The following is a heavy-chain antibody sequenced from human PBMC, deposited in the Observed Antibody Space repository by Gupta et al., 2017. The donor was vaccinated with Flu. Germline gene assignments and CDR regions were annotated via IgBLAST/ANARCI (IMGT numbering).Heavy chain of an antibody. Sequence: QVQLQESGPGLVRPSQTLSLTCSVSGVSMSSGSYFWAWIRQPAGKGLEWIGRIYLSGDTNRNPSLKSRATLSIDTSKNEFSLKLRAVSAADTAVYFCAREDTMTFFVDNGGHGALVTVSS. CDR1: GVSMSSGSYF. J-gene: IGHJ4*01. CDR3: AREDTMTFFVDN. CDR2: IYLSGDT. V-gene: IGHV4-61*02. D-gene: IGHD5-24*01.